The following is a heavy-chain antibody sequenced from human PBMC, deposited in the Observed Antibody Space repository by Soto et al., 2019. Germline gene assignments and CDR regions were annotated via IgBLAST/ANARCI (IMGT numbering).Heavy chain of an antibody. V-gene: IGHV1-8*01. CDR2: MNPNSGNT. CDR3: ARGPGGTQRYYDGMDV. D-gene: IGHD1-26*01. CDR1: GYTFTSYD. Sequence: QVQLVQSGAEVKKPGASVKVSCKASGYTFTSYDINWVRQATGQGLEWMGWMNPNSGNTGYAQKFHGRVTMTRNTTPSAAYMEIGSRRSENTAVYYCARGPGGTQRYYDGMDVWGQGTTVTVSS. J-gene: IGHJ6*02.